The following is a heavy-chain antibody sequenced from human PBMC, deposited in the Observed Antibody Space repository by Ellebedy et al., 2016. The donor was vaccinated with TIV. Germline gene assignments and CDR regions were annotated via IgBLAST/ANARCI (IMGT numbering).Heavy chain of an antibody. J-gene: IGHJ4*02. Sequence: GESLKISCAASGFTFNIYWMHWVRQTPGKGLVWVSRLISDGSNAVYADSVRGRFSISRDNSKNTLYVQMNSLRAEDTAVYYCSRGGRDQWLIDYWGQGTLVTVSS. V-gene: IGHV3-74*01. D-gene: IGHD6-19*01. CDR1: GFTFNIYW. CDR2: LISDGSNA. CDR3: SRGGRDQWLIDY.